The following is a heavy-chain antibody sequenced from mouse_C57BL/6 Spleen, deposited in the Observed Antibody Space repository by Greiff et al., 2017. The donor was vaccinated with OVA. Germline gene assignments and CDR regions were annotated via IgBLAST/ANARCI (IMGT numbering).Heavy chain of an antibody. J-gene: IGHJ3*01. CDR3: TREGTTPPWFAY. CDR1: GYTFTDYE. D-gene: IGHD2-1*01. V-gene: IGHV1-15*01. Sequence: QVQLQQSGAELVRPGASVTLSCKASGYTFTDYEMHWVKQTPVHGLEWIGAIDPETGGTAYNQKFKGKAILTADKSSSTAYMELRSLTSEDSAVYYCTREGTTPPWFAYWGQGTLVTVSA. CDR2: IDPETGGT.